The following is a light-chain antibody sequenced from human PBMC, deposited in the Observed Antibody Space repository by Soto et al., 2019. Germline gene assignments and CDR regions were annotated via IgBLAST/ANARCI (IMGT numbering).Light chain of an antibody. V-gene: IGKV1-39*01. Sequence: DIQMTQSQSSLSASVGDRVTITCRASQSISYYLNWYQQKPGKTPKFLIYAASSLQSGVPSRFSGSGSGTDFTLTISSLQPEDFATYYCQQSYSTPYTFGQGTKLEIK. CDR3: QQSYSTPYT. CDR1: QSISYY. CDR2: AAS. J-gene: IGKJ2*01.